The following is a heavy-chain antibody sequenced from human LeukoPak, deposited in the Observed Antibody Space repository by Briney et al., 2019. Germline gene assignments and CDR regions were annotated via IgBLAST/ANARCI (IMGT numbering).Heavy chain of an antibody. V-gene: IGHV4-39*01. D-gene: IGHD1-20*01. J-gene: IGHJ6*02. CDR3: ASLYNWNDEDYYYGMDV. CDR2: IYYSGST. CDR1: GGSISSSSYY. Sequence: SETLFLTCTVSGGSISSSSYYWGWIRQPPGKGLEWIGSIYYSGSTYYNPSLKSRVTISVDTSKNQFSLKLSSVTAADTAVYYCASLYNWNDEDYYYGMDVWGQGTTVTVSS.